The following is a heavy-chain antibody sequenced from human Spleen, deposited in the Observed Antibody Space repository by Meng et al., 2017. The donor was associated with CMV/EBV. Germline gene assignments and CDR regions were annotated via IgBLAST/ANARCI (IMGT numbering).Heavy chain of an antibody. CDR2: IYYSGST. D-gene: IGHD6-19*01. V-gene: IGHV4-30-4*08. CDR1: GGSISSGDYY. J-gene: IGHJ4*02. CDR3: AREQLYYFDY. Sequence: QLQRQASGPGLVKPSRTLSFTCTVSGGSISSGDYYWSWIRQPPGKGLEWIGYIYYSGSTYYNPSLKSRVTISVETSKNQFSLKLSSVTAADTAVYYCAREQLYYFDYWGQGTLVTVSS.